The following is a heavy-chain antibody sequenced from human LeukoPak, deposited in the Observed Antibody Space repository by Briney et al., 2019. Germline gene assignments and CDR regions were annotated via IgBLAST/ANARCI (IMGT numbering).Heavy chain of an antibody. CDR2: ISGSGGSA. D-gene: IGHD5-18*01. V-gene: IGHV3-23*01. CDR3: AKVGYSYGIMDV. Sequence: GGSLRLSCAASGFTFSSYAMSWIRQAPGKGLEWVSAISGSGGSADYADSVKGRFTISRDNSKNTLYLQMNSLRAEDTAVYYCAKVGYSYGIMDVWGEGTTVTVSS. CDR1: GFTFSSYA. J-gene: IGHJ6*03.